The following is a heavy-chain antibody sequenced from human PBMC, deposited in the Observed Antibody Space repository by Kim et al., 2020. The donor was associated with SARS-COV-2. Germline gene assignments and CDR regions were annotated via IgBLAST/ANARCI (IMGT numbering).Heavy chain of an antibody. D-gene: IGHD3-9*01. V-gene: IGHV4-61*01. CDR3: ARMQNYDILTGYSLFDY. J-gene: IGHJ4*02. Sequence: SETLSLTCTVSGGSVSSGSYYWSWIQQPPGKGLEWIGYIYYSGSTNYNPSLKSRVTISVDTSKNQFSLKLSSVTAADTAVYYCARMQNYDILTGYSLFDYWGQGTLVTVSS. CDR1: GGSVSSGSYY. CDR2: IYYSGST.